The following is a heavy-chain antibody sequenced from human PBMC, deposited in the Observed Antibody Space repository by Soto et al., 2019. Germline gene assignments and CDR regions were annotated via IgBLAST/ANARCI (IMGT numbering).Heavy chain of an antibody. Sequence: VGPVKVSCKVSGYTLTELSMHWVRQAPGKGLEWMGGFDPEDGETIYAQKFQGRVTMTEDTSTDTAYMELSSLRSEDTAVYYCATLSLISSGWPRDYWGQGTLVTSPQ. D-gene: IGHD6-19*01. CDR1: GYTLTELS. CDR3: ATLSLISSGWPRDY. V-gene: IGHV1-24*01. CDR2: FDPEDGET. J-gene: IGHJ4*02.